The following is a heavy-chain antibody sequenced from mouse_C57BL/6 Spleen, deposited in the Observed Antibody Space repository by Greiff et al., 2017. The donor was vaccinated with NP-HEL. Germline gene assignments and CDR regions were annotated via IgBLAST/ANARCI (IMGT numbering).Heavy chain of an antibody. Sequence: EVQGVESGGGLVKPGGSLKLSCAASGFTFSSYTMSWVRQTPEKRLEWVATISGGGGNTYYPDSVKGRFTISRDNAKNTLYLQMSSLRSEDTALYYCARHDTTVVDWYFDVWGTGTTVTVSS. CDR3: ARHDTTVVDWYFDV. J-gene: IGHJ1*03. D-gene: IGHD1-1*01. CDR1: GFTFSSYT. CDR2: ISGGGGNT. V-gene: IGHV5-9*01.